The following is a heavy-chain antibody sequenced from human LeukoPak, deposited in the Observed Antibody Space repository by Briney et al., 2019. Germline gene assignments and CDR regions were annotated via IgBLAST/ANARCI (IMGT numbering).Heavy chain of an antibody. CDR3: ARHSYSSGWLHFDY. J-gene: IGHJ4*02. CDR2: IYYSGST. D-gene: IGHD6-19*01. V-gene: IGHV4-39*01. CDR1: GGSISSSSYY. Sequence: SETLSLTCTVSGGSISSSSYYWGWIRQPPGKGLEWIGSIYYSGSTYYNPSLKSRVTISVDTSKSQFSLKLSSLTAADTAVYYCARHSYSSGWLHFDYWGQGTLVTVSS.